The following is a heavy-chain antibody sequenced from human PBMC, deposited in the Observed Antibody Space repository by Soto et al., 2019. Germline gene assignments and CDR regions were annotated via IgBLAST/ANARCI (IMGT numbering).Heavy chain of an antibody. V-gene: IGHV1-2*02. CDR3: ARGAGRSGSYSY. CDR1: GYTFTGYY. D-gene: IGHD1-26*01. J-gene: IGHJ4*02. Sequence: ASVKVSCKASGYTFTGYYMHWVRQAPGQGLEWMGWINPNSGGTNYAQKFQGRVTMTRDTSIRTAYMELSRLRSDDTAVYYCARGAGRSGSYSYWGQGTLVTVSS. CDR2: INPNSGGT.